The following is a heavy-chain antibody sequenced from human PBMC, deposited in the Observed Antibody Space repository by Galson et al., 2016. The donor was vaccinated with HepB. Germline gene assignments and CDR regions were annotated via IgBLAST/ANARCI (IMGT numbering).Heavy chain of an antibody. CDR3: ARMGYRSGWLDGFDI. J-gene: IGHJ3*02. CDR1: RFSLSSYA. D-gene: IGHD6-19*01. V-gene: IGHV3-48*02. CDR2: ISSSSGVL. Sequence: SLRLSCAASRFSLSSYAMSWVRQAPGKGLEWVSYISSSSGVLYYADSVKGRFTISRDNAKNSLYLQMNSLRDEDTAVYYCARMGYRSGWLDGFDIWGQGTMVTVSS.